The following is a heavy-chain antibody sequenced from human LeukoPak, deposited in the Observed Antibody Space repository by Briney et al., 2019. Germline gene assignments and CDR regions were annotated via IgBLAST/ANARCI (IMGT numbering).Heavy chain of an antibody. J-gene: IGHJ4*02. CDR1: GLTFGDYA. V-gene: IGHV3-9*01. D-gene: IGHD2-2*01. CDR2: ISWNSGSI. Sequence: PGGSLRLSCAASGLTFGDYAMHWVRQAPGKGLEWVTGISWNSGSIGYADSVKGRFTISRDNAKNSLYLQMNSLRAEDTALYYCAKAIWAGDCSSTSCSSVFDYWGQGTLVTVSS. CDR3: AKAIWAGDCSSTSCSSVFDY.